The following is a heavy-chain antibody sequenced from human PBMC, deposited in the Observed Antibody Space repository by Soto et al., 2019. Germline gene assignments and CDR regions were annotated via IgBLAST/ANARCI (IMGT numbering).Heavy chain of an antibody. CDR3: ARDRYSGSYSDY. Sequence: GASVKVSCKGSGYTFTSYHINWVRQATGQGLEWMGWISAYNGNTNYAQKLQGRVTMTTDTSTSTAYMELRSLRSDDTAVYYCARDRYSGSYSDYWGQGTLVTVSS. CDR1: GYTFTSYH. V-gene: IGHV1-18*01. CDR2: ISAYNGNT. J-gene: IGHJ4*02. D-gene: IGHD1-26*01.